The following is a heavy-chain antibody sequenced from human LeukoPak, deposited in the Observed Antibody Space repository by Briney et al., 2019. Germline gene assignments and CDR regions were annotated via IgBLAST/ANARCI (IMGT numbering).Heavy chain of an antibody. V-gene: IGHV1-18*01. J-gene: IGHJ4*02. Sequence: ASVKVSCKASGYTFTSYDISWVRQAPGQGLEWVGWINAYNGDTIYAHKLQGRVTMTTDTSTSTAYMELRSLRSDDTAVYYRARGTSSSGCDYWGQGSLVTVSS. CDR2: INAYNGDT. CDR1: GYTFTSYD. D-gene: IGHD6-6*01. CDR3: ARGTSSSGCDY.